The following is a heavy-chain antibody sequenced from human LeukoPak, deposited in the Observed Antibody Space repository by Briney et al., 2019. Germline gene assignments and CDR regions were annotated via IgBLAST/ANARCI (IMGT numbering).Heavy chain of an antibody. Sequence: SETLSLTCTVSGGSISSSSYYWGWIRQPPGKGLEWIGSIYYSGSTYYNPSLKSRVTISVDTSNNQFSLKLSSVTAADTAVYYCARHATGGSGSYYKSGFDYWGQGTLVTVSS. CDR1: GGSISSSSYY. CDR2: IYYSGST. D-gene: IGHD3-10*01. V-gene: IGHV4-39*01. J-gene: IGHJ4*02. CDR3: ARHATGGSGSYYKSGFDY.